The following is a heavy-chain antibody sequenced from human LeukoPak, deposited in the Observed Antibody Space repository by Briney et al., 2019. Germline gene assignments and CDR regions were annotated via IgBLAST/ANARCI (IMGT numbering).Heavy chain of an antibody. CDR1: GFTFSSYS. CDR3: ARDRVGAIRYFDY. Sequence: GGSLRLSCAASGFTFSSYSMNWVRQAPGKGLEWVSSISSSSSYIYYADSVKGRLTISRDNAKNSLYLQMNSLRAEDTAVYYCARDRVGAIRYFDYWGQGTLVTVSS. D-gene: IGHD1-26*01. V-gene: IGHV3-21*01. J-gene: IGHJ4*02. CDR2: ISSSSSYI.